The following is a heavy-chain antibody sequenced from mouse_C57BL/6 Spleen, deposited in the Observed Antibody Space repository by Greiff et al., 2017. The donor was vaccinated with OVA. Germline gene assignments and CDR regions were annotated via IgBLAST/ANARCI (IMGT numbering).Heavy chain of an antibody. CDR3: ARSFTTVVATAEYYFDY. D-gene: IGHD1-1*01. CDR2: IYPGDGDT. J-gene: IGHJ2*01. Sequence: VKLQQSGPELVKPGASVKISCKASGYAFSSSWMNWVKQRPGKGLEWIGRIYPGDGDTNYNGKFKGKATLTADKSSSTAYMQLSSLTSEDSAVYFCARSFTTVVATAEYYFDYWGQGTTLTVSS. CDR1: GYAFSSSW. V-gene: IGHV1-82*01.